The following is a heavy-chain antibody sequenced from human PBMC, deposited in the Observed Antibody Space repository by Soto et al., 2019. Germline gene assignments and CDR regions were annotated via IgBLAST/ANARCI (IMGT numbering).Heavy chain of an antibody. Sequence: SETLSLTCAVYGGSFSGYYWSWIRQPPGKGLEWIGEINHSGSTNYNPSLKSRVTISVDTSKNQFSLKLSSVTAADTAVYYCARGPAVIVVAGTEGGDYWGQGTLVTVSS. CDR3: ARGPAVIVVAGTEGGDY. J-gene: IGHJ4*02. V-gene: IGHV4-34*01. D-gene: IGHD6-19*01. CDR2: INHSGST. CDR1: GGSFSGYY.